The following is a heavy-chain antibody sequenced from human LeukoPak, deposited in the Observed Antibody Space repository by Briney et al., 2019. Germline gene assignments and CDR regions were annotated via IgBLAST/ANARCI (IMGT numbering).Heavy chain of an antibody. D-gene: IGHD3-10*01. CDR1: GGSISSYY. J-gene: IGHJ3*02. CDR2: IYYSGST. V-gene: IGHV4-59*01. Sequence: SETLSLTCTVSGGSISSYYWSWIRQPPGKGLEWLGYIYYSGSTDYNPSLKSRVTISVDTSKNQFSLKLSSVTAADTAVYYCARDRWYGDDAFDIWGQGTMVTVSS. CDR3: ARDRWYGDDAFDI.